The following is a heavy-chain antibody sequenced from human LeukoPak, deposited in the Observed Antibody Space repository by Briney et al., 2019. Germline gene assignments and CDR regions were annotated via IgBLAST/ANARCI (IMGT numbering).Heavy chain of an antibody. CDR2: IYTSGIT. CDR3: ARDSTSSRAPDY. D-gene: IGHD2-2*01. CDR1: GGSIGSYF. Sequence: PSETLSLTCTVSGGSIGSYFWSWIRQPAGKGLEWIGHIYTSGITNYNPSLQSRVTMSLDTSKNQFSLNLSSVTAADTAVYYCARDSTSSRAPDYWGQGTLVTVSS. J-gene: IGHJ4*02. V-gene: IGHV4-4*07.